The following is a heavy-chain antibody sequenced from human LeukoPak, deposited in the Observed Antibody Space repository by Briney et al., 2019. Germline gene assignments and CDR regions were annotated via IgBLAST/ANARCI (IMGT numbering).Heavy chain of an antibody. D-gene: IGHD6-19*01. Sequence: SVKVSCTASGGTFSSYAISWVRQAPGQGLEWIGWIIPIVGTANYAQKLQGRVTITADESTSTAYMELSSLRSEDTALYYSATGAGPARGYYYYMDVWGKGTTVTISS. CDR3: ATGAGPARGYYYYMDV. V-gene: IGHV1-69*13. J-gene: IGHJ6*03. CDR1: GGTFSSYA. CDR2: IIPIVGTA.